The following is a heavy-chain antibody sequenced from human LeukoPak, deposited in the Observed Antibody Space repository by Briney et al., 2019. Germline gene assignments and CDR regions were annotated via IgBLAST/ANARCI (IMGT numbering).Heavy chain of an antibody. V-gene: IGHV3-23*01. J-gene: IGHJ2*01. Sequence: GGSLRLSCAASGFTFDTYAMGWVRQAPGKGLEWVSSVSGSGDITYYADSAKARFTISRDNPKSTLYLLMSSLKAEDTAIYYCAKRFTRQEFNWEDWYFDLWGRGTLVTVSS. CDR1: GFTFDTYA. CDR2: VSGSGDIT. D-gene: IGHD7-27*01. CDR3: AKRFTRQEFNWEDWYFDL.